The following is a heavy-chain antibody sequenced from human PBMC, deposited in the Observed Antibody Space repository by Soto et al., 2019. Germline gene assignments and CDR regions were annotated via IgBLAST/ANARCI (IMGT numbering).Heavy chain of an antibody. V-gene: IGHV1-8*01. D-gene: IGHD4-4*01. J-gene: IGHJ5*02. CDR2: MNPNSGNT. CDR3: ARVTTLTTRNWFDP. CDR1: GYTFTSYD. Sequence: ASVKVSCKASGYTFTSYDINWVRQATGQGLEWMGWMNPNSGNTGYVQKFQGRVTMTRNTSISTAYMELSSLRSEDTAVYYCARVTTLTTRNWFDPWGQGTLVTVSS.